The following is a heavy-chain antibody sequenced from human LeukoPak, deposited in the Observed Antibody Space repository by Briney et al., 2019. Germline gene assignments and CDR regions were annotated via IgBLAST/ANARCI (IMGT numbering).Heavy chain of an antibody. J-gene: IGHJ2*01. V-gene: IGHV3-21*01. CDR2: ISSSSSYI. CDR1: GFTFSSYG. CDR3: ATSRDFDL. Sequence: PGGSLRLSCAASGFTFSSYGMNWVRQAPGKGLEWVSSISSSSSYIYYADSVKGRFTISRDNAKNTLYLQMNSLRAEDTAVYYCATSRDFDLWGRGTLVTVSS.